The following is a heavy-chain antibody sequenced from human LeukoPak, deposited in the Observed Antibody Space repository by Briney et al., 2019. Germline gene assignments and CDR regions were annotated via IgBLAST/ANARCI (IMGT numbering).Heavy chain of an antibody. CDR3: VAVNPPVGDY. D-gene: IGHD1-14*01. CDR2: ISYDGSNK. Sequence: GGSLRLSCAASGFTFSSYAMHWVRQAPGKGLEWVAVISYDGSNKYYADSVKGRFTISRDNSKNTLYLQMNSLRAEDTAVYYCVAVNPPVGDYWGQGTLVTVSS. V-gene: IGHV3-30*01. CDR1: GFTFSSYA. J-gene: IGHJ4*02.